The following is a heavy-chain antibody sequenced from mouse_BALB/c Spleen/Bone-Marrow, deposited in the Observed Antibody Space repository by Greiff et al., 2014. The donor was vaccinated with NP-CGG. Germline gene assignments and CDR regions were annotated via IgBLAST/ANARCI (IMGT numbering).Heavy chain of an antibody. CDR1: GFSLTSYG. J-gene: IGHJ4*01. Sequence: LLQSGPGLVAPSQSLSITCTVSGFSLTSYGVHWVRQPPGKGLEWLGVIWADGSANYNSDLMSRLNISKDNSKSQVFLNMNSLQTHDTAMSYCARVYYATGAMDYWGQGTSVTVSS. CDR2: IWADGSA. CDR3: ARVYYATGAMDY. D-gene: IGHD1-1*01. V-gene: IGHV2-9*02.